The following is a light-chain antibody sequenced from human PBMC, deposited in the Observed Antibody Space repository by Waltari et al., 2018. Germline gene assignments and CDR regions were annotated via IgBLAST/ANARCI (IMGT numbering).Light chain of an antibody. V-gene: IGKV1D-16*01. Sequence: DIQMTQSPSYLSASVGEKVTISCHATQAINSWLAWYQQKPGKAPQPLIHAASFLQPGVPSRFSGNWSGTDYTLTVSGLQPEDFATYYCQQYDDLPRTFGQGTKVEI. CDR2: AAS. CDR3: QQYDDLPRT. J-gene: IGKJ1*01. CDR1: QAINSW.